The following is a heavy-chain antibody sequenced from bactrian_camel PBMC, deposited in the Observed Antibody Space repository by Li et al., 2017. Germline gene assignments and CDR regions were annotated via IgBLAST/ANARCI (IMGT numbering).Heavy chain of an antibody. CDR3: AADEDAYGASWTTQDEYAY. D-gene: IGHD3*01. CDR2: VYVRGGST. J-gene: IGHJ4*01. CDR1: GDFYSLGV. Sequence: HVQLVESGGGLVQTGGSLRLSCTASGDFYSLGVVGWFRQAPGKEREGVGAVYVRGGSTYISDSVKDRFTISQDSAESTVYLQLNMVKAEDTAMYYCAADEDAYGASWTTQDEYAYWGQGTQVTVS. V-gene: IGHV3S54*01.